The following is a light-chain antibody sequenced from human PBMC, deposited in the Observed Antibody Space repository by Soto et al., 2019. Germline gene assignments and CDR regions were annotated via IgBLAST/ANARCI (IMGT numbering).Light chain of an antibody. CDR1: SSDVGGYNS. CDR3: SSYTSSSTYV. Sequence: QSALTQPASVSGSPGQLITISCTGTSSDVGGYNSVSWYQQHPGKAPKLMIYNVSNRPSGVSNRFSGSKSGNTASLTISGLQAEDEADYYCSSYTSSSTYVFGTGTKVTVL. CDR2: NVS. J-gene: IGLJ1*01. V-gene: IGLV2-14*01.